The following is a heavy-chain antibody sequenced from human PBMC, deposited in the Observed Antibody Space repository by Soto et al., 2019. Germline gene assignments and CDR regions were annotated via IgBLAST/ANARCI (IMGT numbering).Heavy chain of an antibody. J-gene: IGHJ4*02. CDR1: GGSISSGNYY. CDR2: ISYSGTT. Sequence: QVQLQESGPGLVKPSQTLSLTCTVSGGSISSGNYYWSWIRQPPGEGLEWIGFISYSGTTHYSASLRSRVSISVDTSKNQFSLDLSSVTAADTAVYYCATMGTPVTGLYYFDYWGQGTLVTVSS. V-gene: IGHV4-30-4*01. CDR3: ATMGTPVTGLYYFDY. D-gene: IGHD4-17*01.